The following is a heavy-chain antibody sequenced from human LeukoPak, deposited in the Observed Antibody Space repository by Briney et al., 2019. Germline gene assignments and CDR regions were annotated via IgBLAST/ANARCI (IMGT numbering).Heavy chain of an antibody. Sequence: ASVKVSCKASGYTFTSYDINWVRQATGQGLEWMGWMNPNSGNTGYAQKFQGRVTITRNTSISTAYMALSSLRSEDTAVYYCARAVRGTMVRGVAYYYYMDVWGKGTTVTVSS. J-gene: IGHJ6*03. CDR3: ARAVRGTMVRGVAYYYYMDV. V-gene: IGHV1-8*03. D-gene: IGHD3-10*01. CDR2: MNPNSGNT. CDR1: GYTFTSYD.